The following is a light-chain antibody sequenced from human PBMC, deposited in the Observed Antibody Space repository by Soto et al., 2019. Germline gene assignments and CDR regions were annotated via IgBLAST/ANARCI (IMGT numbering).Light chain of an antibody. CDR1: QGIRND. Sequence: AIEVTQSPSSLSASLGDRVTITCRASQGIRNDLAWYQQKPGKAPKLLIYAASSLQSGVPSRFRGSGSGTDFTLTISSLQPEDFATYYCQQANSSPFTFGQGTRLEIK. J-gene: IGKJ5*01. V-gene: IGKV1-6*01. CDR3: QQANSSPFT. CDR2: AAS.